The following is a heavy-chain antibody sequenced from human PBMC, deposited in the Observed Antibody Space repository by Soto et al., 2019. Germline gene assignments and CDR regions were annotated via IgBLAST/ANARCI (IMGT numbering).Heavy chain of an antibody. CDR2: ISYDGSNK. V-gene: IGHV3-30-3*01. D-gene: IGHD2-15*01. CDR1: GFTFSSYA. Sequence: PGGSLRLSCAASGFTFSSYAMHWVRQAPGKGLEWVAVISYDGSNKYYADSVKGRFTISRDNSKNTLYLQMNSLRAEDTAVYYCARDPNCSGGSCHLGDAFDIWGQGTMVTVSS. J-gene: IGHJ3*02. CDR3: ARDPNCSGGSCHLGDAFDI.